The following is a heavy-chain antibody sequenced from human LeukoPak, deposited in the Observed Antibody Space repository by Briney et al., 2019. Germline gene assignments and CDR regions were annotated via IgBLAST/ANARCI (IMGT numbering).Heavy chain of an antibody. J-gene: IGHJ3*02. CDR3: ARDHLDGPGNYDGAFDM. D-gene: IGHD3-10*01. Sequence: PGGSLRLSCAASGFTFSSYWMSWVRQAPGKGPEWVADIKQDGSEKFYVDSLKGRFTISRDNAKNSLYLQMNSLRAEDTAVYFCARDHLDGPGNYDGAFDMWGKGTMVTVSS. V-gene: IGHV3-7*01. CDR1: GFTFSSYW. CDR2: IKQDGSEK.